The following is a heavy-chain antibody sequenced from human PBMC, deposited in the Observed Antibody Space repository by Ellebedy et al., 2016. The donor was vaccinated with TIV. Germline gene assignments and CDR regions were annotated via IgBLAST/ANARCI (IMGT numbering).Heavy chain of an antibody. CDR1: GFTFGDYA. Sequence: GESLKISCTASGFTFGDYAMGWVRQAPGKGLEWVGFITSKAYGGTTEYAASVTGRFTISRDDSKNIAYLQMSSLKTEDTAVYYCTRGGHLWLLRYADYWGQGTLVTVSS. D-gene: IGHD3-22*01. V-gene: IGHV3-49*04. CDR3: TRGGHLWLLRYADY. CDR2: ITSKAYGGTT. J-gene: IGHJ4*02.